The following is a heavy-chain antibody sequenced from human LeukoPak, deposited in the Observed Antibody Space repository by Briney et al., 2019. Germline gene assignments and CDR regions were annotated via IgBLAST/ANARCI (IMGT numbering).Heavy chain of an antibody. CDR3: ARASHDILTGLGNNWFDR. CDR2: IYTSGST. CDR1: GGSISSYY. D-gene: IGHD3-9*01. V-gene: IGHV4-4*07. Sequence: SETLSLTCTVSGGSISSYYWSWIRQPAGKGLEWIGRIYTSGSTNYNPSLKSRVTMSVDTSKNQFSLKLSSVTAADTAVYYCARASHDILTGLGNNWFDRWGQGTLVTVSS. J-gene: IGHJ5*02.